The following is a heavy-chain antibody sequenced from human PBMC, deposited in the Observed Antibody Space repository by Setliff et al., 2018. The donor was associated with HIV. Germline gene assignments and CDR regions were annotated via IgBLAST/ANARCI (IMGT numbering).Heavy chain of an antibody. D-gene: IGHD6-19*01. V-gene: IGHV1-8*01. CDR1: GYTFINYD. CDR2: MNPNSGNT. Sequence: ASVKVSCKASGYTFINYDINWVRQATGQGLEWMGWMNPNSGNTGYSQKFQGRVTITADKSTSTAYMELSSLRSEDTAVYYCARVPIAVAGPYYYYGMDVWGQGTTVTVSS. CDR3: ARVPIAVAGPYYYYGMDV. J-gene: IGHJ6*02.